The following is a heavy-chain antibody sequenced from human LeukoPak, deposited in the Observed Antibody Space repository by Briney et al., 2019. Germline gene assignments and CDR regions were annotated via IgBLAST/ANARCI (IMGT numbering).Heavy chain of an antibody. V-gene: IGHV3-23*01. J-gene: IGHJ6*03. D-gene: IGHD2-21*02. CDR1: GFTFSSYA. Sequence: GGSLRLSCAASGFTFSSYAMSWVRQAPGKGLEWVSTISSSGGSTYCADSVKGRFTISRDNSKNTLYLQMNSLRAEDTAVYYCARSRCGGDRFNYYYYYMDVWGKGTTVTVSS. CDR2: ISSSGGST. CDR3: ARSRCGGDRFNYYYYYMDV.